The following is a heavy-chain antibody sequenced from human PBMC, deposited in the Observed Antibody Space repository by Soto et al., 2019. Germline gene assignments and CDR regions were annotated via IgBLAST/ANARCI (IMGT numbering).Heavy chain of an antibody. CDR1: GYTFTSYA. CDR2: IIAGNGNT. CDR3: ARAYGDPNYYYYGMDV. J-gene: IGHJ6*02. D-gene: IGHD4-17*01. Sequence: GASVKVSCKASGYTFTSYAMHWVRQAPGQRLEWMGWIIAGNGNTKYSEKFQGRVTITRDTSASTAHMEVSSLRTEDTAVYYCARAYGDPNYYYYGMDVWGQGTTVTVSS. V-gene: IGHV1-3*01.